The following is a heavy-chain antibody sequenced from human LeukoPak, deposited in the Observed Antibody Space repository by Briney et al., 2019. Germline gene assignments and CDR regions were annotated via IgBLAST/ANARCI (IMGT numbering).Heavy chain of an antibody. D-gene: IGHD2-15*01. J-gene: IGHJ5*02. V-gene: IGHV4-4*09. CDR1: GGSISSYY. CDR2: IYTSGST. CDR3: ARGLRSVISSGHWFDP. Sequence: SETLSLTCTVSGGSISSYYWSWIRQPPGKGLEWIGYIYTSGSTNYNPSLKSRVTISVDTSKNQFSLKLSSVTAADTAVYYCARGLRSVISSGHWFDPWGQGSLVTVSS.